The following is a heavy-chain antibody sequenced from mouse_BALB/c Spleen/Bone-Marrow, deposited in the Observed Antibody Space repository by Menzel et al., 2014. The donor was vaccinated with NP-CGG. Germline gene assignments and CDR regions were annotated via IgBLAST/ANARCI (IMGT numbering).Heavy chain of an antibody. CDR2: ISSGSSTI. CDR1: GFTSXAL. Sequence: EVQVVESGGGLVQPGGSRKLSCAASGFTSXALECTGFVRAPEKGLEWVAYISSGSSTIYYADTVKGRFTISRDNPKNTLFLQMTSLRSEDTAMYYCARGDLLRGFAYWGQGTLVTVSA. J-gene: IGHJ3*01. D-gene: IGHD1-1*01. CDR3: ARGDLLRGFAY. V-gene: IGHV5-17*02.